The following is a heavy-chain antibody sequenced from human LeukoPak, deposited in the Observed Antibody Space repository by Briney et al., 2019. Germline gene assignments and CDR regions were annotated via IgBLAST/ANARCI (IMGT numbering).Heavy chain of an antibody. D-gene: IGHD6-19*01. CDR3: ARDSPGYSSGWYYFDY. CDR2: IYTRGST. CDR1: GGSISGYY. J-gene: IGHJ4*02. Sequence: PSETLSLTCTVSGGSISGYYWSWIRQPAGKGLEWIGRIYTRGSTNYNPSLKSRVTMSVDTSKNQFSLKLSSVTAADTAVYYCARDSPGYSSGWYYFDYWGQGTLVTVSS. V-gene: IGHV4-4*07.